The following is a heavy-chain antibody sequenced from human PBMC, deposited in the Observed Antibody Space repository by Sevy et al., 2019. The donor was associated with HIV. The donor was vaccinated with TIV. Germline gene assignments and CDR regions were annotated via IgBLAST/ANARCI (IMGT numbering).Heavy chain of an antibody. Sequence: SETLSLTCAVSGGSISSGGYSWSWIRQPPGQGLEWIGYIYHSGSTYYNPSLKSRVTISVDRSKNQFSLKLSSVTAADTAVYYCARGRGDYKSNSDYYYYGMDVWGQGTTVTVSS. D-gene: IGHD4-17*01. V-gene: IGHV4-30-2*01. CDR3: ARGRGDYKSNSDYYYYGMDV. CDR1: GGSISSGGYS. J-gene: IGHJ6*02. CDR2: IYHSGST.